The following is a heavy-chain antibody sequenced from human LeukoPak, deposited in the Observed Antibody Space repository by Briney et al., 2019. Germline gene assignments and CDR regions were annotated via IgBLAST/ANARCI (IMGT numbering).Heavy chain of an antibody. D-gene: IGHD3-16*01. V-gene: IGHV3-21*01. CDR2: ISTSTSYV. CDR1: GFTFSRSS. Sequence: GGSLRLSCAASGFTFSRSSMNWVRQAPGKGLEWVSSISTSTSYVYYADSLKGRFTISRDNAKNSLYLQMNSLRAEDTAVYYFSRRQIFGGYYYYYYYMDVWGKGTTVTVSS. CDR3: SRRQIFGGYYYYYYYMDV. J-gene: IGHJ6*03.